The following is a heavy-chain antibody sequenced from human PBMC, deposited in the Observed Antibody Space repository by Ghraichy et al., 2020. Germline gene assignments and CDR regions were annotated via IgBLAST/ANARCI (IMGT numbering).Heavy chain of an antibody. V-gene: IGHV3-23*01. CDR3: AKDRGDSSGWYNWFDP. Sequence: GGSLRLSCAASGFTFSSYAMSWVRQAPGKGLEWVSAISGSGGSTYYADSVKGRFTISRDNSKNTLYLQMNSLRAEDTAVYYCAKDRGDSSGWYNWFDPWGQGTLVTVSS. CDR1: GFTFSSYA. CDR2: ISGSGGST. J-gene: IGHJ5*02. D-gene: IGHD6-19*01.